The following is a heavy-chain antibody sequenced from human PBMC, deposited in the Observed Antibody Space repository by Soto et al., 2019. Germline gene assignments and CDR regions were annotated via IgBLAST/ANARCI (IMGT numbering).Heavy chain of an antibody. Sequence: PGGSLRLSCASSGFTFSNAWMSWVRQAPGKGLEWVGRIKSKTDGATADYAAPVKGRFTISRDDSENTLYLQMNSLKTEDTAVYYCTTDQSHGGRGYWGQGTLVTVSS. V-gene: IGHV3-15*01. CDR1: GFTFSNAW. D-gene: IGHD1-26*01. J-gene: IGHJ4*02. CDR2: IKSKTDGATA. CDR3: TTDQSHGGRGY.